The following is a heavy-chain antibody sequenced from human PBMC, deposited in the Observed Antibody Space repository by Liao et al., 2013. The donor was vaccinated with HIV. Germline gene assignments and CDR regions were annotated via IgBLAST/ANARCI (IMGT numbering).Heavy chain of an antibody. D-gene: IGHD5-24*01. Sequence: QVQLQESGPGLVKPSETLSLSCTVTGGSISGFYWSWIRQSPGRGLEWIGYIYYTGSTNYNPSFKSRITISVDTSKNQISLKLRSVTAADTATYFCARWLGNNFGVDSWGQGTLVTVSS. CDR3: ARWLGNNFGVDS. V-gene: IGHV4-59*01. J-gene: IGHJ4*02. CDR1: GGSISGFY. CDR2: IYYTGST.